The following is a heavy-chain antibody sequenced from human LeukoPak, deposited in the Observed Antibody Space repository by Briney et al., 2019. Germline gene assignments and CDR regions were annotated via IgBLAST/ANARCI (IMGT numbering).Heavy chain of an antibody. CDR2: ISGSDGST. Sequence: GGSLRLSCAASGFTFSSYAMSWVRQAPGKGLKWVSAISGSDGSTYYADSVKGRFTISRDNSKNTLYLQMNSLRAEDTAVYYCAKDMGYSSSSGDAFDIWGQGTMVTVSS. J-gene: IGHJ3*02. CDR1: GFTFSSYA. D-gene: IGHD6-6*01. V-gene: IGHV3-23*01. CDR3: AKDMGYSSSSGDAFDI.